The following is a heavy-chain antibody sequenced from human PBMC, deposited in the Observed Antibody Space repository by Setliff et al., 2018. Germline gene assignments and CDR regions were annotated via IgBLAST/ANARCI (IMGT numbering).Heavy chain of an antibody. D-gene: IGHD6-13*01. V-gene: IGHV1-46*01. CDR2: INPGGGSA. J-gene: IGHJ4*02. CDR1: GYTLSRHY. Sequence: ASVKVSCKATGYTLSRHYMHWARQAPGQGLEWMGIINPGGGSASIVQKFQGRVTMTSDTSTSTLYMEVTGLTSEDTAVYYGARAGVAAADRKGLLEYWGQGTLVTVSS. CDR3: ARAGVAAADRKGLLEY.